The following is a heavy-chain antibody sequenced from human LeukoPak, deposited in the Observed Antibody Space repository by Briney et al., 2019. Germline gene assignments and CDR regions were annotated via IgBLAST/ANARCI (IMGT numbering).Heavy chain of an antibody. CDR3: ARDLIQFPQSPDY. CDR1: GFTFSSYS. Sequence: GGSLRLSCAASGFTFSSYSMNWVRQAPGKGLEWVSSISSSSSYIYYADSVKGRFTISRDNAKNSLYLQMNSLRAEDTAVYYCARDLIQFPQSPDYWGQGTLVTVSS. V-gene: IGHV3-21*01. J-gene: IGHJ4*02. CDR2: ISSSSSYI. D-gene: IGHD5-18*01.